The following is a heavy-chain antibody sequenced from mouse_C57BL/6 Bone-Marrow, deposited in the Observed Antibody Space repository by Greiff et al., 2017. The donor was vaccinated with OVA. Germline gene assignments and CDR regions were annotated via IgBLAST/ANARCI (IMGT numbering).Heavy chain of an antibody. D-gene: IGHD2-3*01. CDR1: GFNIKDDY. CDR2: IDPENGDT. CDR3: TTLDGYLFAY. Sequence: EVQLQESGAELVRPGASVKLSCTASGFNIKDDYMPWVKQRPEQGLEWIGWIDPENGDTEYASKFQGKATITADTSSNTAYLQLSSLTSEDTAVYYCTTLDGYLFAYWGQGTLVTVSA. V-gene: IGHV14-4*01. J-gene: IGHJ3*01.